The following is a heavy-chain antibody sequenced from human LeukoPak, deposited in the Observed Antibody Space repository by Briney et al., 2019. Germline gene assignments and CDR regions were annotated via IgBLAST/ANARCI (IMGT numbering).Heavy chain of an antibody. J-gene: IGHJ4*02. D-gene: IGHD3-10*01. CDR3: ARSVTMVRGVIPYYLDY. Sequence: ASVKVSCKASGYTFSSYGFSWVRQAPGQGLEWMVWISGYNGNTNYAQKLQGRVTMTTDTSTSTAYMELRSLRSDDTAVYYCARSVTMVRGVIPYYLDYWGQGALVTVSS. CDR2: ISGYNGNT. V-gene: IGHV1-18*04. CDR1: GYTFSSYG.